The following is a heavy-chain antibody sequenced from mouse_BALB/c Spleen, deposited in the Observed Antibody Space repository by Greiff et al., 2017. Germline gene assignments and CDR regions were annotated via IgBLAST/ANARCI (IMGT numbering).Heavy chain of an antibody. CDR1: GFNIKDTY. CDR2: IDPANGNT. V-gene: IGHV14-3*02. Sequence: VQLKESGAELVKPGASVKLSCTASGFNIKDTYMHWVKQRPEQGLEWIGRIDPANGNTKYDPKFQGKATITADTSSNTAYLQLSSLTSEDTAVYYCARWDDGYPFFDYWGQGTTLTVSS. D-gene: IGHD2-3*01. J-gene: IGHJ2*01. CDR3: ARWDDGYPFFDY.